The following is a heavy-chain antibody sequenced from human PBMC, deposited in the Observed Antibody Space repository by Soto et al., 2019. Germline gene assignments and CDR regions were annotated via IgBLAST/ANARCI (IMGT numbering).Heavy chain of an antibody. CDR2: ISYDGSNK. J-gene: IGHJ4*02. CDR3: AKASSLMAAGGTVDY. CDR1: EFTFSTYG. Sequence: QVQLVESGGGVVQPGRSLRLSCAASEFTFSTYGMHWVRQAPGKGLEWVAVISYDGSNKYYADSVKGRFTISRDNSKNTLYLQMTSLTAEDTAVYYCAKASSLMAAGGTVDYWGQGTLVTVSS. V-gene: IGHV3-30*18. D-gene: IGHD6-13*01.